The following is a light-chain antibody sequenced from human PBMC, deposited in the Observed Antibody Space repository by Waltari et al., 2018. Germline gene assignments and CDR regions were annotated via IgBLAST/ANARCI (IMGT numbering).Light chain of an antibody. Sequence: QSGLTQPPSASGAPGPRVTISCSGSRSNIGSYYVDWYPFPGTAPNTPIHENNQRPSWVPDRFSGSKSGTSASLAISGLRSEDEADYYCAVWDDSLSGVVFGGGTKLTVL. CDR3: AVWDDSLSGVV. V-gene: IGLV1-47*01. CDR1: RSNIGSYY. CDR2: ENN. J-gene: IGLJ3*02.